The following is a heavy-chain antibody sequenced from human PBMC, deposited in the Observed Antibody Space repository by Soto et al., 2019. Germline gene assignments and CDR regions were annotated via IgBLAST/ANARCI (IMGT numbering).Heavy chain of an antibody. V-gene: IGHV3-74*01. CDR3: AREAGIAVAGVVFEESLPYDAFDI. J-gene: IGHJ3*02. CDR1: GFTFSSYW. D-gene: IGHD6-19*01. CDR2: INSDGSST. Sequence: EVQLVESGGGLVQPGGSLRLSCAASGFTFSSYWMHWVRQAPGKGLVWVSRINSDGSSTSYADSVKGRFTISRDNAKNTLYLQMNSLRAEDTAVYYCAREAGIAVAGVVFEESLPYDAFDIWGQGTMVTVSS.